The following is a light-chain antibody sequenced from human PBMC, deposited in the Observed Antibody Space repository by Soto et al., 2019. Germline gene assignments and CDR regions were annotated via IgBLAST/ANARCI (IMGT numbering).Light chain of an antibody. J-gene: IGLJ2*01. Sequence: QAASVSGSPGQPITISCTGTSSDVGAYNYVSWYQQHPGKAPKLIIYEVGNRPSGVSNRFSGSKSGNTASLTISGLQAEDEAAYYCTSYTSTTPVVFGGGTKLTVL. CDR2: EVG. CDR3: TSYTSTTPVV. V-gene: IGLV2-14*01. CDR1: SSDVGAYNY.